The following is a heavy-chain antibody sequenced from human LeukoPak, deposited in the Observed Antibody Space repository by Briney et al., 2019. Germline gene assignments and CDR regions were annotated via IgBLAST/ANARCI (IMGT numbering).Heavy chain of an antibody. J-gene: IGHJ4*02. CDR1: GYTFLGYY. CDR2: INPQSGGT. V-gene: IGHV1-2*02. CDR3: VSGSKWDF. D-gene: IGHD1-26*01. Sequence: AXVKVSCKASGYTFLGYYIHWVRQAPGQGFEWMGWINPQSGGTKYAQKLQGRVTMTRDTSISTAYMELSNLRSDDTAVYYCVSGSKWDFWGQGTLVTVSS.